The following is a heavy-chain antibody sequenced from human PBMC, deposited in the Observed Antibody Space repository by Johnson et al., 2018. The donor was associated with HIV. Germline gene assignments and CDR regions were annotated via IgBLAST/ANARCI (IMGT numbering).Heavy chain of an antibody. D-gene: IGHD1-26*01. CDR3: AKGRMGARWSYNV. V-gene: IGHV3-33*06. CDR2: IWYDGSNE. J-gene: IGHJ3*01. CDR1: GFRFRSYV. Sequence: QVQLVESGGGVVQPGRSLRLSCAASGFRFRSYVMHWVRQAPGKGLEWVAAIWYDGSNEYYADSVKGRFTISRENSKNPLYLQMRSLRAEDTALYYCAKGRMGARWSYNVWGQGTMVTVSS.